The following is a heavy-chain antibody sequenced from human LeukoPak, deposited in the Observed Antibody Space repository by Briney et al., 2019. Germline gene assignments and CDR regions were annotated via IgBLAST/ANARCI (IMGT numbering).Heavy chain of an antibody. CDR3: ARTYYDILTGYNPYFDY. CDR1: GFSFSTYD. Sequence: GGSLRLSCAASGFSFSTYDMNWVRQAPGKGLEWVSSITASSTAIYSADSVKGRFTISRDNAKNFLYLQMNSLRAEDTAVYYCARTYYDILTGYNPYFDYWGQGILVTVSS. V-gene: IGHV3-21*01. D-gene: IGHD3-9*01. J-gene: IGHJ4*02. CDR2: ITASSTAI.